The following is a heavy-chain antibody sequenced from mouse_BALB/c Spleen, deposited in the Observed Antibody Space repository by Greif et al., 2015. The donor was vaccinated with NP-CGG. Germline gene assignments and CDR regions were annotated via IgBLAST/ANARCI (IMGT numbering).Heavy chain of an antibody. CDR2: IDPANGNT. D-gene: IGHD6-1*01. Sequence: EVKLMESGAELVKPGASVKLSCTASGFNIKDTYMHWVKQRPEQGLEWIGRIDPANGNTKYDPKLQGKATITADTSSNTASLRFVSRPSEDIVVYFCPASSYVPAWFSYWGQGTLVTVSA. CDR3: PASSYVPAWFSY. J-gene: IGHJ3*01. CDR1: GFNIKDTY. V-gene: IGHV14-3*02.